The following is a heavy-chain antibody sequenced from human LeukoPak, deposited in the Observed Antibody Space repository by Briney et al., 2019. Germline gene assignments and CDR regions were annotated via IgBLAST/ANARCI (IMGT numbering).Heavy chain of an antibody. CDR3: ARAPDQRITMVRGVITFFEY. J-gene: IGHJ4*02. V-gene: IGHV1-69*10. CDR2: IIPILGIA. CDR1: GGTFSSYA. Sequence: SVKVSCKASGGTFSSYAISWVRQAPGQGLEWMGGIIPILGIANYAQKFQGRVTITADESTSTAYMELSSLRSDDTAVYYCARAPDQRITMVRGVITFFEYWGQGTLVTVSP. D-gene: IGHD3-10*01.